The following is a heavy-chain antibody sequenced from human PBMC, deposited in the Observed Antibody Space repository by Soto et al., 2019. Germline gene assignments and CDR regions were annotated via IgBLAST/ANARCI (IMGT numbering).Heavy chain of an antibody. Sequence: ESGPTLVNPTQTLTLTCTFSGFSLSTSGMCVSWIRQPPGKALEWLALIDWDDDKYYSTSLKTRLTISKDTSKNQVVLTMTNMDPVDTATYYCARYCSGGSCYSGLYYGMDVWGQGTTVTVSS. V-gene: IGHV2-70*01. CDR1: GFSLSTSGMC. J-gene: IGHJ6*02. CDR2: IDWDDDK. CDR3: ARYCSGGSCYSGLYYGMDV. D-gene: IGHD2-15*01.